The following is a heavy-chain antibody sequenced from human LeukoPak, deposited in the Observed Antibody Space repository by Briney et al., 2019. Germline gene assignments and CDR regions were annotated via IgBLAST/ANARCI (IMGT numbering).Heavy chain of an antibody. J-gene: IGHJ4*02. CDR3: AKAPVTSCRGAFCYPLDS. CDR1: GFTFSSYW. CDR2: INSDGSST. Sequence: PGGSLRLSCAASGFTFSSYWMHWVRQAPGKGLVWVSRINSDGSSTSYADSVKGRFTISRDNAKNTLYLQMNNLRTEDAAIYYCAKAPVTSCRGAFCYPLDSWGQGTLVTVSS. V-gene: IGHV3-74*01. D-gene: IGHD2-15*01.